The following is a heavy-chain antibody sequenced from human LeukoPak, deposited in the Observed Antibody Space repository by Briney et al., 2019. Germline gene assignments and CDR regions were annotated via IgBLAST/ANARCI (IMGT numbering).Heavy chain of an antibody. J-gene: IGHJ4*02. V-gene: IGHV3-33*01. CDR3: ATLWFGEAATFDY. Sequence: GGSLRLSCAASGFTFSSYGMHWVRQAPGKGLEWVAVIWYGGSNKYYADSVKGRFTISRDNSKNTLYLQMNSLRAEDTAVYYCATLWFGEAATFDYWGQGTLVTVSS. CDR2: IWYGGSNK. D-gene: IGHD3-10*01. CDR1: GFTFSSYG.